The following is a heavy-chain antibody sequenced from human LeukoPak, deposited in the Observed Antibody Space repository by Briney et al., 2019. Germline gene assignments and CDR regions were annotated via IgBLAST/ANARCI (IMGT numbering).Heavy chain of an antibody. CDR2: MYHSGST. J-gene: IGHJ4*02. CDR3: ARDPLGGRGSSFDY. CDR1: GYSISSGYY. V-gene: IGHV4-38-2*02. Sequence: SETLSLTCAVSGYSISSGYYWGWIRQPPGKGLAWIGSMYHSGSTYYNPSLKSRVTISVDTSKNQFSLKLSSVTAADTAVYYCARDPLGGRGSSFDYWGQGTLVTVSS. D-gene: IGHD3-16*01.